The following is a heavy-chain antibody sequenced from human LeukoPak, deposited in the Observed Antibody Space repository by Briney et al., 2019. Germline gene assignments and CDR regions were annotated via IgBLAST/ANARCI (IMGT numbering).Heavy chain of an antibody. V-gene: IGHV3-30*02. D-gene: IGHD6-13*01. J-gene: IGHJ3*02. Sequence: GGSLRLSCAASGFTFSSYGMHWVRQAPGKGLEWVAFIRYDGSNKYYADSVKGRFTISRDNSKNTLYLQMNSLRAEDTAVYYCAKCIAAAGTLDAFDIWGQGTMVTVSS. CDR1: GFTFSSYG. CDR2: IRYDGSNK. CDR3: AKCIAAAGTLDAFDI.